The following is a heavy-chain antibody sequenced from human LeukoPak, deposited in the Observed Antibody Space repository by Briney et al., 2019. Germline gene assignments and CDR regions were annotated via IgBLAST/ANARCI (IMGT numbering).Heavy chain of an antibody. CDR3: ARDSPSGYYDSSGYSNWFDP. Sequence: ASVKVSCKASGGAFSNYAISWVRQAPGRGLEWMGGIIPIFGTANYAQKFQGRVTITADESTSTAYMELSSLRSEDTAVYYCARDSPSGYYDSSGYSNWFDPWGQGTLVTVSS. CDR1: GGAFSNYA. CDR2: IIPIFGTA. J-gene: IGHJ5*02. V-gene: IGHV1-69*13. D-gene: IGHD3-22*01.